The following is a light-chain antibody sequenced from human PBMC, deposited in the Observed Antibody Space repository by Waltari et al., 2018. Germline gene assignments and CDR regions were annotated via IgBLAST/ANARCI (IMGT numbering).Light chain of an antibody. J-gene: IGLJ2*01. V-gene: IGLV2-23*01. Sequence: QSALTQPASVSGSPGQSITISCTGTSNDVGSYNLVSWYQRHPGKAPELLVYEGSKRPSVVSILLSGSKSGNTASLTISGLQAEDEADYFCCSYASGSTIIFGGGTKLTVL. CDR1: SNDVGSYNL. CDR2: EGS. CDR3: CSYASGSTII.